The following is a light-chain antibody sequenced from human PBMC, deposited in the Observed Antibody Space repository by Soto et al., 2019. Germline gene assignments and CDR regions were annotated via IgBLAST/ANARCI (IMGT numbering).Light chain of an antibody. CDR1: SSDVGAYNY. CDR3: SSYTSSSTLV. V-gene: IGLV2-14*03. CDR2: DVT. Sequence: QSVLTQPASVSGSPGQSITISCTGTSSDVGAYNYVSWYQQHPGKAPKLMIYDVTHRPSGVSNRFSGSKSDNTASLTISGLQAEDEADYYCSSYTSSSTLVFGGGTKLTVL. J-gene: IGLJ2*01.